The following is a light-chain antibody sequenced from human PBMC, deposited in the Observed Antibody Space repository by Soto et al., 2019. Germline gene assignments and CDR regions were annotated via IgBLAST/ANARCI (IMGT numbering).Light chain of an antibody. Sequence: DIQMTQSPSSLSASVEDRVIITCRVCQSISNHLNWYQQKPGKAPKLLIYAASSLQSGVPSRFSGSGSGTDFTLTISSLQAEDVETYYCQQSYSTPPTFGQGTKVDIK. CDR1: QSISNH. CDR2: AAS. V-gene: IGKV1-39*01. CDR3: QQSYSTPPT. J-gene: IGKJ1*01.